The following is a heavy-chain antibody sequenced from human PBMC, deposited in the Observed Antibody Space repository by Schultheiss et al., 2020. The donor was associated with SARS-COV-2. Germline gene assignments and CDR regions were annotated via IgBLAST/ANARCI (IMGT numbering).Heavy chain of an antibody. CDR2: IRSKARNYAT. CDR3: ARDTRIYDFWSGYLDY. Sequence: GGSLRLSCVTSGFSFSGSGIYWVRQASGKGLEWVGRIRSKARNYATTYAASVKGRFIISRDESRNTSYLQMNSLKIEDTAVYYCARDTRIYDFWSGYLDYWGQGTLVTVSS. J-gene: IGHJ4*02. D-gene: IGHD3-3*01. CDR1: GFSFSGSG. V-gene: IGHV3-73*01.